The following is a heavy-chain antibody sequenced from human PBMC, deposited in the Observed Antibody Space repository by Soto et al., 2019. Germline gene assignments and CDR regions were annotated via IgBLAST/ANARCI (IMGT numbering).Heavy chain of an antibody. CDR3: ARGPITQTSFIDH. D-gene: IGHD1-20*01. Sequence: GGSLRLSCEASGFTFGSYPMHWVRQAPGKGLEWVTVISYDGGNQYYADSVKGRFTISRDNSKDTLYLQMHSLRSDGTAVYFCARGPITQTSFIDHWGQGTLVTASS. CDR1: GFTFGSYP. CDR2: ISYDGGNQ. J-gene: IGHJ4*02. V-gene: IGHV3-30-3*01.